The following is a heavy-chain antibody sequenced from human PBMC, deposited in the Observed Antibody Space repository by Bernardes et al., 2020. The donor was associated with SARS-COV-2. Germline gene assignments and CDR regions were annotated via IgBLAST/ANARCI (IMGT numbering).Heavy chain of an antibody. CDR1: SGSINNYY. D-gene: IGHD3-16*02. CDR3: ARDWGDYSSLYFDY. V-gene: IGHV4-59*01. J-gene: IGHJ4*02. CDR2: IYYTGRT. Sequence: SETLSLTCTVSSGSINNYYWSWIRQPPGQGLEWIGNIYYTGRTKYNPSLNSRVTISVDTSKNQFSLKLSSVTAADTAVYFCARDWGDYSSLYFDYWGQGALVTVSS.